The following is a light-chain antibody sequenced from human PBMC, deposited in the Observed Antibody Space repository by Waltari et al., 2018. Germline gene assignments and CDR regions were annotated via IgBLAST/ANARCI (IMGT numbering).Light chain of an antibody. CDR1: QTISSW. Sequence: DIQMTQSPSTLSASVGDRVTITCRASQTISSWLAWYQQQPGKAPRLLIYRASTLESGVPSRVSGSGSGTEFTLTSSSLQPDDFATYYCQQYNSYSITFGQGTRLEIK. CDR3: QQYNSYSIT. V-gene: IGKV1-5*03. CDR2: RAS. J-gene: IGKJ5*01.